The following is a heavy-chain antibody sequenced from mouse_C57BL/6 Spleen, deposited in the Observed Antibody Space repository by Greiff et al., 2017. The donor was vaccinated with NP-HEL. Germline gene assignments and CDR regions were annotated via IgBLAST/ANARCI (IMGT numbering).Heavy chain of an antibody. J-gene: IGHJ3*01. CDR3: AREGIYYGNSFAY. Sequence: EVKLQESGPELVKPGASVKMSCKASGYTFTDYNMHWVKQSHGKSLEWIGYINPNNGGTSYNQKFKGKATLTVNKSSSTAYMELRSLTSEDSAVYYCAREGIYYGNSFAYWGQGTLVTVSA. CDR2: INPNNGGT. CDR1: GYTFTDYN. V-gene: IGHV1-22*01. D-gene: IGHD2-1*01.